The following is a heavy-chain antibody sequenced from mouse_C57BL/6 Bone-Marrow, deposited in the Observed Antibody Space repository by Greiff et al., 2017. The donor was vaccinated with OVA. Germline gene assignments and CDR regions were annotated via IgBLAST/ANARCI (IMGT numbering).Heavy chain of an antibody. V-gene: IGHV5-6*02. Sequence: DVKLVESGGDLVKPGGSLKLSCAASGFTFSSYGMSWVRQTPDKRLEWVATISRGGSYTYYTDSVKGRFTITRDNATNTLYLQMSSLTSEDTAMYYCSKHYYGSSYKYFDVWGTGPTVTVST. CDR3: SKHYYGSSYKYFDV. D-gene: IGHD1-1*01. CDR1: GFTFSSYG. J-gene: IGHJ1*03. CDR2: ISRGGSYT.